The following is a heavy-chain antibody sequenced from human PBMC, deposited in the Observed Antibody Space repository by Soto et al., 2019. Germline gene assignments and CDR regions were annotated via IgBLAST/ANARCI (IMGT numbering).Heavy chain of an antibody. V-gene: IGHV1-18*01. D-gene: IGHD7-27*01. CDR2: ISAYNGDT. CDR1: GYSFSSYG. CDR3: ARAGDPPFYGMDV. J-gene: IGHJ6*02. Sequence: QVQLAQSAGEVKKPGASVEVSCRASGYSFSSYGISWVRQAPGQGLEWMGWISAYNGDTNYAQNGQGRVTMTTDTSTRTAYMELRSLTSDDTAVYYCARAGDPPFYGMDVWGHGTTVTVSS.